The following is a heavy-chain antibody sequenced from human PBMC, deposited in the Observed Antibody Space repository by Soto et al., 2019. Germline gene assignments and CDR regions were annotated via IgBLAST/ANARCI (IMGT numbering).Heavy chain of an antibody. Sequence: PGGSLRLSCAASGFTFSSYWMLWVRQAPGKGLVWVSRINSDGSNTRYADSVKGRFTISRDNAKNTLYLQMNSLRAEDTAVYYCARGAFYDMDVWGQGTTVTVSS. CDR2: INSDGSNT. CDR3: ARGAFYDMDV. J-gene: IGHJ6*02. V-gene: IGHV3-74*01. CDR1: GFTFSSYW. D-gene: IGHD3-16*01.